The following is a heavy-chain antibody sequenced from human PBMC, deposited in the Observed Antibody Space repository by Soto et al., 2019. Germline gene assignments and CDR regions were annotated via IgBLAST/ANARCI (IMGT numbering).Heavy chain of an antibody. CDR2: ISGSGGST. Sequence: GGSLRLSCAASGFTFSSYAMSWVRQAPGKGLEWVSAISGSGGSTYYADSVKGRLTISRDNSKNTLYLQMNSLRAEDTAVYYCAKDFSVQQWLEYYYYYYYGMDVWGQGTTVTVSS. CDR3: AKDFSVQQWLEYYYYYYYGMDV. D-gene: IGHD6-19*01. V-gene: IGHV3-23*01. J-gene: IGHJ6*02. CDR1: GFTFSSYA.